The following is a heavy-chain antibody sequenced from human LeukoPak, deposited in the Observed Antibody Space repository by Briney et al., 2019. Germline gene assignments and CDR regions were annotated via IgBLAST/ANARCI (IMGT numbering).Heavy chain of an antibody. D-gene: IGHD1-26*01. V-gene: IGHV3-23*01. CDR1: AFTFSSYA. CDR3: AKRGAEVGATVAPGDY. Sequence: GGSLRLSCAASAFTFSSYAMSWVRQAPGKGLEWVSAISGIGSTTYYADSVKGRFTISRDTSENTLYLQMNSLRAEDTAIYYCAKRGAEVGATVAPGDYWGQGTLVTVSS. J-gene: IGHJ4*02. CDR2: ISGIGSTT.